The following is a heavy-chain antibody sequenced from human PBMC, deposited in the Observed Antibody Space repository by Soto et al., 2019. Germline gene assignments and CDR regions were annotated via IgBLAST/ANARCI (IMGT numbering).Heavy chain of an antibody. Sequence: QVQLVESGGGVVQPGRSLRLSCAASGFTFSSYAMHWVRQAPGKGLEWVAVISYDGSNKYYADSVKGRFTISRDNSKNTLYLQMNSLRAEDTAVYYCASPYSSSWNDAFDIWGQGTMVTVSS. D-gene: IGHD6-13*01. CDR3: ASPYSSSWNDAFDI. J-gene: IGHJ3*02. CDR2: ISYDGSNK. CDR1: GFTFSSYA. V-gene: IGHV3-30-3*01.